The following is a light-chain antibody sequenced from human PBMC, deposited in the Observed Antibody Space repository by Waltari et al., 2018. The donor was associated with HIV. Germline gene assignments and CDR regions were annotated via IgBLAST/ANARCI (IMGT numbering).Light chain of an antibody. V-gene: IGLV2-23*02. Sequence: QSALTQPASVSGSPGPSITISCTGTSSDVGSYNLVSWYQHHPGKAPKLMIYEVSKRPSGVSNRFSGSKSGNTASLTISGLQAEDEADYYCCSYAGSSIPYVFGTGTKVTVL. CDR1: SSDVGSYNL. CDR3: CSYAGSSIPYV. J-gene: IGLJ1*01. CDR2: EVS.